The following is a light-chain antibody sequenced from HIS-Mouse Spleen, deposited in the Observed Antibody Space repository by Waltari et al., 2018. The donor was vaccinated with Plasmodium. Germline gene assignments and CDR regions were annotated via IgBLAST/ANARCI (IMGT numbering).Light chain of an antibody. Sequence: QSALTQPPSASGSPGQSVTIPCTATSSAVGGHNYVPWYQQHPGKSPKLMIYEVSKRPSGVPDRFSGSKSGNTASLTVAGLQAEVEADYYCSSYAGSNNLVFGGGTKLTVL. CDR2: EVS. V-gene: IGLV2-8*01. J-gene: IGLJ2*01. CDR3: SSYAGSNNLV. CDR1: SSAVGGHNY.